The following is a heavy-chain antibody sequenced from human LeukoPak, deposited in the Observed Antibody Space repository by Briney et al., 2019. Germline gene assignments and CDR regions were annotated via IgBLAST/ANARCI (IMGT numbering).Heavy chain of an antibody. J-gene: IGHJ4*02. Sequence: GGSLRLSCAASGFTFSSYGMHWVRQAPGKGLEWVAFIRYDGSNKYYADSVKGRFTISRDNSKNTLYLQMNGLRAEDTAVYYCAKDPRMTTVTTGVDYWGQGTLVAVSS. CDR2: IRYDGSNK. V-gene: IGHV3-30*02. CDR3: AKDPRMTTVTTGVDY. D-gene: IGHD4-11*01. CDR1: GFTFSSYG.